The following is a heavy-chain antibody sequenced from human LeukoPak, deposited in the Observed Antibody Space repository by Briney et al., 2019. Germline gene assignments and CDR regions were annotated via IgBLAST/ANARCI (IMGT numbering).Heavy chain of an antibody. D-gene: IGHD2-2*01. J-gene: IGHJ4*02. CDR3: ARTGESSTGAAAGDY. V-gene: IGHV4-30-2*01. CDR2: INHSGST. CDR1: GGSISSGGYY. Sequence: PSQTLSLTCAVSGGSISSGGYYWSWIRQPPGKGLEWIGEINHSGSTNYNPSLKSRVTISVDTSKNQFSLKLSSVTAADTAVYYCARTGESSTGAAAGDYWGQGTLVTVSS.